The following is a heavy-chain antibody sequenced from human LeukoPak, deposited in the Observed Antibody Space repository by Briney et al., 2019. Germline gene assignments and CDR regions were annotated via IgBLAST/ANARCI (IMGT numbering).Heavy chain of an antibody. J-gene: IGHJ4*02. CDR3: APGRGGDY. Sequence: GGSLRLSCAASGFTVSSNYMSWVRQAPGKGLEWVSYISSSSSTIYYADSVKGRFTISRDNAKNSLCLQMNSLRAEDTAVYYCAPGRGGDYWGQGTLVTVSS. CDR2: ISSSSSTI. D-gene: IGHD3-10*01. CDR1: GFTVSSNY. V-gene: IGHV3-48*01.